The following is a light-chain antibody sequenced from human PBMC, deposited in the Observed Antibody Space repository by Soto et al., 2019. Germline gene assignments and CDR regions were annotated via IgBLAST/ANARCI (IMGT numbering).Light chain of an antibody. CDR3: QQYNSYPWT. CDR2: KAS. Sequence: DIQMTQSPSTLPASVGDRVTITCRASQSISTWLAWYQQKPGKAPNLLIYKASYLASGVPSRFSGSGSGTEFTLTITSLQPDDFATYYCQQYNSYPWTFGQGTKVDI. CDR1: QSISTW. V-gene: IGKV1-5*03. J-gene: IGKJ1*01.